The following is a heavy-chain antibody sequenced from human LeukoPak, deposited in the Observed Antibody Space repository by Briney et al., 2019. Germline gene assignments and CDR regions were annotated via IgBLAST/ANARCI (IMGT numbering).Heavy chain of an antibody. V-gene: IGHV3-23*01. Sequence: GGTLRLSCAAPGFIFSSHGMNWVRQAPGKGLEWVSGISPSGDITYYADSVKGRFTISRDNSKNMLYLQMNSLRAEDTAVYYCAKNGVGATWGNYFDYWGQGTLVTVSS. CDR2: ISPSGDIT. D-gene: IGHD1-26*01. CDR3: AKNGVGATWGNYFDY. J-gene: IGHJ4*02. CDR1: GFIFSSHG.